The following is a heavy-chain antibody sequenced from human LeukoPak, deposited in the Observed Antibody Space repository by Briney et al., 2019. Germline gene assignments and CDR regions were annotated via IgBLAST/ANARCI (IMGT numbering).Heavy chain of an antibody. J-gene: IGHJ6*02. V-gene: IGHV1-46*01. D-gene: IGHD3-3*01. CDR3: ARGLGGYDFWSGYYDYYYGMDV. CDR2: INPSGGST. CDR1: GYTFTSYY. Sequence: ASVKVSCKASGYTFTSYYMHWVRQAPGQGLEWMGIINPSGGSTSYAQKFQGRVTMTRDTSTSTVYMELSSLRSEDTAVYYCARGLGGYDFWSGYYDYYYGMDVWGQGTTVTVSS.